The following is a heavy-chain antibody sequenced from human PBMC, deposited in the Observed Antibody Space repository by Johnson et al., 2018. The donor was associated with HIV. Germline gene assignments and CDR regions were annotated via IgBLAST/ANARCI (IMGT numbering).Heavy chain of an antibody. J-gene: IGHJ3*02. Sequence: QVQLVESGGGVVQPGGSLRLSCAASGFTVSSNYMSWVRQAPGKGLEWVAFIRYDGSNKYYADSVKGRFTISRDNSKNTLYLQMNSLRAEDTAVYYCAKGRWEATTYDDAFDIWGQGKMVTVSS. V-gene: IGHV3-30*02. CDR2: IRYDGSNK. CDR3: AKGRWEATTYDDAFDI. D-gene: IGHD1-26*01. CDR1: GFTVSSNY.